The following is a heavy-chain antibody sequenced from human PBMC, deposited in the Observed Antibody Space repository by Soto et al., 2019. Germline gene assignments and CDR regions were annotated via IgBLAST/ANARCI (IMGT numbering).Heavy chain of an antibody. CDR3: ARGKKGVVVVPGVFDY. D-gene: IGHD2-2*01. CDR1: GGSISSGDYY. CDR2: IYYSGST. V-gene: IGHV4-30-4*01. J-gene: IGHJ4*02. Sequence: QVQLQESGPGLVKPSQTLSLTCTVSGGSISSGDYYWSWIRQPPGKGLEWIGYIYYSGSTYYNPSLKRRVTISVDTSKNQFSLKLSSVTAADTAVYYCARGKKGVVVVPGVFDYWGQGTLVTVSS.